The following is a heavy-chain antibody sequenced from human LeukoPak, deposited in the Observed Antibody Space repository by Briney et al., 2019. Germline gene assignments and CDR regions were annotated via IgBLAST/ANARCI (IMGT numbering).Heavy chain of an antibody. Sequence: ASVEVSCKASGYTFTSYGISWVRQAPGQGLEWMGWISAYNGNTNYAQKLQGRVTMTTDTSTSTAYMELRSLRSDDTAVYYCARRGIPVYYYGMDVWGQGTTVTVSS. CDR1: GYTFTSYG. J-gene: IGHJ6*02. CDR3: ARRGIPVYYYGMDV. D-gene: IGHD3-16*01. V-gene: IGHV1-18*01. CDR2: ISAYNGNT.